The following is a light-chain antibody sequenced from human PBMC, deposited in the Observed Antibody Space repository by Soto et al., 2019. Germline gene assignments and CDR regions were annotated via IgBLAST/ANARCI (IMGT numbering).Light chain of an antibody. J-gene: IGLJ1*01. Sequence: SALTQPRSVSGSPGQSVTISCTGTSSDVGGYNYVSWYQQHPGKAPKLMIYDVSKRPSGVPDRFSGSKSGNTASLTISGRQAEDEADYYCCSYAGSYVFGTGTKVTVL. CDR3: CSYAGSYV. CDR1: SSDVGGYNY. CDR2: DVS. V-gene: IGLV2-11*01.